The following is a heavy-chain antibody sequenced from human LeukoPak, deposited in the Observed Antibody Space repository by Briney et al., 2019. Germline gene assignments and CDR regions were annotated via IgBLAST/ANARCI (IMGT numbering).Heavy chain of an antibody. CDR2: IYHSGST. CDR1: GYSISSGYY. Sequence: PSETLSLTCAVSGYSISSGYYWGWIRQPPGKGLEWIGSIYHSGSTYYNPSLKSRVTISVDTSKSQFSLKLSSVTAADTAVYYCARHDYSNFVYFDYWGQGTLVTVSS. CDR3: ARHDYSNFVYFDY. V-gene: IGHV4-38-2*01. D-gene: IGHD4-11*01. J-gene: IGHJ4*02.